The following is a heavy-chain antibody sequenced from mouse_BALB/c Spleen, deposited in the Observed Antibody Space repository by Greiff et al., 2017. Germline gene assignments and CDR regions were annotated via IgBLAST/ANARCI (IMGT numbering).Heavy chain of an antibody. CDR2: INSNGGST. V-gene: IGHV5-6-3*01. J-gene: IGHJ4*01. Sequence: EVQVVESGGGLVQPGGSLKLSCAASGFTFSSYGMSWVRQTPDKRLELVATINSNGGSTYYPDSVKGRFTISRDNAKNTLYLQMSSLKSEDTAMYYCARKAYYDGSSYGAMDYWGQGTSVTVSS. CDR3: ARKAYYDGSSYGAMDY. D-gene: IGHD1-1*01. CDR1: GFTFSSYG.